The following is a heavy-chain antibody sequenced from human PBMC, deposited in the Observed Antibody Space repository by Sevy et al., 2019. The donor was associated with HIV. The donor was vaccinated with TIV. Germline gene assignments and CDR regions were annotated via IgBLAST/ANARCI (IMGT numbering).Heavy chain of an antibody. CDR1: GFTFNIYA. D-gene: IGHD3-22*01. CDR2: ISGSGGST. J-gene: IGHJ4*02. CDR3: AKGSYYYDSSGGGVFDY. Sequence: GGSLRLSCAASGFTFNIYAMNWVRQAPGRGLEWVSTISGSGGSTYYADSVKGSFTISRDNSKNTQYLQMNSLRAEDTAVYYCAKGSYYYDSSGGGVFDYWGQGTLVTASS. V-gene: IGHV3-23*01.